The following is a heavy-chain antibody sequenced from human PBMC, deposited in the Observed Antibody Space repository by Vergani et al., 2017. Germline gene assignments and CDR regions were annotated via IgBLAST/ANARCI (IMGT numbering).Heavy chain of an antibody. J-gene: IGHJ4*02. Sequence: EVELWEYGGGLVQPGGSLRLSCAASGFTFSSYAMSWVRQAPGKGLEWVSAISGSGGSTYYADSVKGRFTISRDNSKNTLYLQMNSLRAEDTAVYYCAKDEAILWRSPVFDYWGQGTLVTVSS. D-gene: IGHD3-10*01. CDR2: ISGSGGST. CDR1: GFTFSSYA. CDR3: AKDEAILWRSPVFDY. V-gene: IGHV3-23*01.